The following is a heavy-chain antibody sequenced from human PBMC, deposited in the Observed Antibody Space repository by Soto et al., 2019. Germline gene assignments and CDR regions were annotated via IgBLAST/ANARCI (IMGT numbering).Heavy chain of an antibody. CDR3: GRMPFAAAEIDS. J-gene: IGHJ4*02. CDR1: GGSITDYD. V-gene: IGHV4-59*01. D-gene: IGHD6-13*01. Sequence: SETLSVTCTVSGGSITDYDGSWIRQPPGKGLEWIGYIYYSGITNYNPSLKSRVTISVDTSKNQFSLKLSSVTAADTAVYYCGRMPFAAAEIDSWGQGTLVTVSS. CDR2: IYYSGIT.